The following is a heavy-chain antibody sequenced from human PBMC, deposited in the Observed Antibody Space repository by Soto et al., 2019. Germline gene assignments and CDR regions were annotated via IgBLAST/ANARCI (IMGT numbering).Heavy chain of an antibody. J-gene: IGHJ6*02. CDR3: ARGQITGTTSYYYYGMDV. D-gene: IGHD1-7*01. CDR2: TYYRSKWYN. CDR1: GDSVSSQSAS. V-gene: IGHV6-1*01. Sequence: SQSLSLTFAISGDSVSSQSASWNCIRPSPSRVLEWLGRTYYRSKWYNDYAVSVKSRITINPDTSKNQFSLQLNSVTPEDTAVYYCARGQITGTTSYYYYGMDVWGQGTTVTVSS.